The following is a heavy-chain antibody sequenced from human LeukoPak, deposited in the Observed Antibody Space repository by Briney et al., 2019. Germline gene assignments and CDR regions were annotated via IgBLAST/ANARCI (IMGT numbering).Heavy chain of an antibody. J-gene: IGHJ3*02. Sequence: SETLSLTYAVSGYSISSGYYWGWIRQPPGKELEWIGSIYHSGSTYYNPSLKSRVTISVDTSKNQFSLKLSSVTASDTAVYYCARHPRVKRLVATRLGAFDIWGQGTMVTVSS. CDR2: IYHSGST. CDR1: GYSISSGYY. V-gene: IGHV4-38-2*01. CDR3: ARHPRVKRLVATRLGAFDI. D-gene: IGHD5-12*01.